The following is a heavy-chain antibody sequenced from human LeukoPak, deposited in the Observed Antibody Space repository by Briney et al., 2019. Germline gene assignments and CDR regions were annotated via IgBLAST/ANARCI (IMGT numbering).Heavy chain of an antibody. CDR1: GYTFTDYY. Sequence: ASVKVTCKASGYTFTDYYMHWVRQAPGQGLEWMGWINPNSGGTHYAQNFQGRVTMTRDTSINTAYMELSRLRSDDTAVYSCARGYTYSGSRSFDYWGQGTLVSVSS. V-gene: IGHV1-2*02. D-gene: IGHD1-26*01. J-gene: IGHJ4*02. CDR2: INPNSGGT. CDR3: ARGYTYSGSRSFDY.